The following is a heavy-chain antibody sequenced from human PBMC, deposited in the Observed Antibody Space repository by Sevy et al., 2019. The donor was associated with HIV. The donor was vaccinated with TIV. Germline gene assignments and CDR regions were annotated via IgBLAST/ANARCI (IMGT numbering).Heavy chain of an antibody. D-gene: IGHD5-12*01. V-gene: IGHV4-39*01. CDR1: VGSVSSSLYS. Sequence: SETLSLTCTVSVGSVSSSLYSWGWVRQSPGKGLEWIGSIYAYSGRTFYNPSVKSRVTISIDTPNNQFSLKLTSVTAADTAVYYCARKGNGYNQYFFDYWGQGTLVTVSS. CDR2: IYAYSGRT. J-gene: IGHJ4*02. CDR3: ARKGNGYNQYFFDY.